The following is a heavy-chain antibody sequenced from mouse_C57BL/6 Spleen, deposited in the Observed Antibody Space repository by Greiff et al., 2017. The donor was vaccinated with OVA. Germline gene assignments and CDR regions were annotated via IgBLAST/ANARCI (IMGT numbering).Heavy chain of an antibody. V-gene: IGHV1-55*01. CDR2: IYPGSGST. CDR1: GYTFTSYW. CDR3: AREVITTVVARDYFDY. D-gene: IGHD1-1*01. J-gene: IGHJ2*01. Sequence: VQLQQPGAELVKPGASVKMSCKASGYTFTSYWITWVKQRPGQGLEWIGDIYPGSGSTNYNEKFKSKATLTVDTSSSTAYMQLSSLTSEDSAVYYCAREVITTVVARDYFDYWGQGTTLTVSS.